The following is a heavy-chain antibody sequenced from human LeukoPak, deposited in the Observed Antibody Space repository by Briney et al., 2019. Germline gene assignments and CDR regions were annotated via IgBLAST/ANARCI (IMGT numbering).Heavy chain of an antibody. J-gene: IGHJ3*02. CDR3: ASRAVVGYSGSSGAFDI. CDR1: GYTFTSYG. Sequence: GASVKVSCKASGYTFTSYGISWVRQAPGQGLEWMGWINAYNGNTNYAQKLQGRVTMTTDTSTSTAYMELRSLRSDDTAVYYCASRAVVGYSGSSGAFDIWGQGTMVTVSS. V-gene: IGHV1-18*01. CDR2: INAYNGNT. D-gene: IGHD5-12*01.